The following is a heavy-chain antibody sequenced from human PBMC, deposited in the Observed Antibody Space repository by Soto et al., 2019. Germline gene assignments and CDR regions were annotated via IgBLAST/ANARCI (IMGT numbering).Heavy chain of an antibody. J-gene: IGHJ5*02. CDR1: GGSISSSSYY. Sequence: QLQLQESGPGLVKPSETLSLTCTVSGGSISSSSYYWGWIRQPPGKGLEWIGSIYYSGSTYYNPSLKSRVTISVDTSNNQFSLKLSSVTAADTALYYCARHLACTSTICWLTRFDPWGQGTLVTVSS. CDR2: IYYSGST. V-gene: IGHV4-39*01. CDR3: ARHLACTSTICWLTRFDP. D-gene: IGHD2-2*01.